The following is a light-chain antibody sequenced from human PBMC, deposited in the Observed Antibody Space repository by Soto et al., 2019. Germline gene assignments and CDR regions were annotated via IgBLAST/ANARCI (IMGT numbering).Light chain of an antibody. CDR3: QTWGTGIQV. CDR1: SGHSSYA. V-gene: IGLV4-69*01. J-gene: IGLJ3*02. CDR2: LNSDGSH. Sequence: QSVLTQSPSASAYLGASVKLTCTLSSGHSSYAIAWHQQQPEKGPRYLMKLNSDGSHSKGDGIPDRFSGSSSGAERYLTISSLQSEDEDDHYCQTWGTGIQVFGGGTKLTVL.